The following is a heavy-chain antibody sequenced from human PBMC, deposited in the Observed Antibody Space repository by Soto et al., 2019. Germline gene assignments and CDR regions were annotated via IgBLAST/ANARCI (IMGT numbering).Heavy chain of an antibody. CDR3: ANISSRRGCSSTRGYVLFDY. D-gene: IGHD2-2*01. V-gene: IGHV2-5*01. Sequence: SGPTLVNPTQTLTLTCTFSGFSLSTSGVGVGWIREPPGKALEWLALIYWNDDKRYSPSRKSRLTITKDTSKNQVVLTMTNMEPVETATYYSANISSRRGCSSTRGYVLFDYWGQGTLVTVSS. J-gene: IGHJ4*02. CDR1: GFSLSTSGVG. CDR2: IYWNDDK.